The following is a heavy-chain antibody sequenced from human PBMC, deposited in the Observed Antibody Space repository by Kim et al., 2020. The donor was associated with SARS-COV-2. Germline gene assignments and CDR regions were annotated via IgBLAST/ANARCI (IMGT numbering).Heavy chain of an antibody. CDR3: ARVRVLWFGAERWFDP. D-gene: IGHD3-10*01. J-gene: IGHJ5*02. Sequence: SETLSLTCAVYGGSFSGYYWSWIRQPPGKGLEWIGEINHSGSTNYNPSLKSRVTISVDTSKNQFSLKLSSVTAADTAVYYCARVRVLWFGAERWFDPWGQGTLVTVSS. CDR2: INHSGST. CDR1: GGSFSGYY. V-gene: IGHV4-34*01.